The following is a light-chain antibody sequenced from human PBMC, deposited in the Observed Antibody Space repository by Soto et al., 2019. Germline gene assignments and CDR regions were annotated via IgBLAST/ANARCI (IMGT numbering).Light chain of an antibody. CDR3: CSYAGNYWV. V-gene: IGLV2-11*01. Sequence: QSALTQPASVSGSPGQSITISCTGTSSDVGGYNYVSWYQQHPGKAPKLMIFDVDKRPSGVPDRFSGSKSGNTASLTISGLQAEDDADYYCCSYAGNYWVFGGGTQLTVL. J-gene: IGLJ3*02. CDR2: DVD. CDR1: SSDVGGYNY.